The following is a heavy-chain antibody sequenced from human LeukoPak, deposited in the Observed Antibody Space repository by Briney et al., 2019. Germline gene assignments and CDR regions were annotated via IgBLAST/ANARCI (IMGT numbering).Heavy chain of an antibody. J-gene: IGHJ6*02. V-gene: IGHV5-51*01. CDR3: ARTFGESPNRNYFYGMDV. Sequence: GESLKISCKGSGFSFTSFWIGWVRQMPGKGLEWMGIIYPDDSNTRYSPSFHGQVTISADMSINTAYLQWSSLKASDTAMYYCARTFGESPNRNYFYGMDVWGQGTTVTVSS. CDR2: IYPDDSNT. CDR1: GFSFTSFW. D-gene: IGHD3-10*01.